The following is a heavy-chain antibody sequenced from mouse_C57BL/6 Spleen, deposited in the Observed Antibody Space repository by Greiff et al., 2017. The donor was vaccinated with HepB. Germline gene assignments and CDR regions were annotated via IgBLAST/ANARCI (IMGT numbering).Heavy chain of an antibody. CDR1: GYTFTDYE. V-gene: IGHV1-15*01. D-gene: IGHD1-1*01. J-gene: IGHJ1*03. CDR2: IDPETGGT. Sequence: QVQLKESGAELVRPGASVTLSCKASGYTFTDYEMHWVKQTPVHGLEWIGAIDPETGGTAYNQKFKGTAILTADKSSSTAYMELRSLTSEDSAVYYCTRSGGSPYWYFDVWGTGTTVTVSS. CDR3: TRSGGSPYWYFDV.